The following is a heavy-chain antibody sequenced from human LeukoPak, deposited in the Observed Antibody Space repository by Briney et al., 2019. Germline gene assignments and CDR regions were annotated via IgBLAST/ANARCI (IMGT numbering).Heavy chain of an antibody. CDR2: INPNSGGT. Sequence: GASVKVSCKASGYTFTGYYMHWVRQAPGQGLEWMGWINPNSGGTNYAQKFQGRVTMTRETSISTAYMELSRLRSDDTAVYYCARLSSGWYGFYFDYWGQGTLVTVSS. CDR1: GYTFTGYY. J-gene: IGHJ4*02. D-gene: IGHD6-19*01. V-gene: IGHV1-2*02. CDR3: ARLSSGWYGFYFDY.